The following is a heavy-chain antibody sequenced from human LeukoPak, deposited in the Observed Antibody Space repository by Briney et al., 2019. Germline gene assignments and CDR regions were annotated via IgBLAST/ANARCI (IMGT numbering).Heavy chain of an antibody. D-gene: IGHD6-13*01. CDR1: GFTFSSPE. V-gene: IGHV3-48*03. CDR3: ARFYGSSLYYYYSMDV. CDR2: ISSGGSTK. Sequence: GGALRLSCAAPGFTFSSPEMNWGRQAPGRGLEWISYISSGGSTKYYADSVKDRVTISRDNAKNSLYLQLTNVRAEDTGLYYCARFYGSSLYYYYSMDVWGKGTTVSVSS. J-gene: IGHJ6*03.